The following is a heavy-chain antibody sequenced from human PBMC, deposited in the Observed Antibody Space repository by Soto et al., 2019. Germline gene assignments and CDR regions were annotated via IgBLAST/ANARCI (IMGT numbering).Heavy chain of an antibody. CDR1: GFTFSSYA. CDR2: ISGSGGST. V-gene: IGHV3-23*01. CDR3: AKGYGYSGYDYYVEY. D-gene: IGHD5-12*01. J-gene: IGHJ4*02. Sequence: EVQLLESGGGLVQPGGSLRLSCAASGFTFSSYAMSWVRQAPGKGLEWVSAISGSGGSTYYADSVKGRFTIYRDNSKKTLYLQMSSVRVEDTAVYYCAKGYGYSGYDYYVEYWGQGTLVTVSS.